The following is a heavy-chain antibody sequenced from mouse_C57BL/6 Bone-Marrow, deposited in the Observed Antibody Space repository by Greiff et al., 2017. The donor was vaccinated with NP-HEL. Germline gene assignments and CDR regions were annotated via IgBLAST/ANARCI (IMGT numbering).Heavy chain of an antibody. J-gene: IGHJ2*01. CDR3: ARGELGPYYFDY. Sequence: VQLKESGAELARPGASVKMSCKASGYTFTSYTMHWVKQRPGQGLEWIGYINPSSGYTKYNQKFKDKATLTADKSSSTAYMQLSSLTSEDSAVYYCARGELGPYYFDYWGQGTTLTVSS. CDR1: GYTFTSYT. D-gene: IGHD4-1*01. V-gene: IGHV1-4*01. CDR2: INPSSGYT.